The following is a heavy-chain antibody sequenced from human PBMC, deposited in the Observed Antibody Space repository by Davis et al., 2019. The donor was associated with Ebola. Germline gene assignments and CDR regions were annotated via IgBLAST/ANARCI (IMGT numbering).Heavy chain of an antibody. V-gene: IGHV3-11*01. J-gene: IGHJ6*04. CDR1: GFTFSDYY. CDR2: ISSSGSTI. D-gene: IGHD3-10*01. CDR3: ATQDLYYYGSGSPKKPYGMDV. Sequence: GESLKISCAASGFTFSDYYMSWIRQAPGKGLEWVAYISSSGSTIYYADSVKGRFTISRDNAKNSLYLQMNSLRAEDTAVYYCATQDLYYYGSGSPKKPYGMDVWGKGTTVTVSS.